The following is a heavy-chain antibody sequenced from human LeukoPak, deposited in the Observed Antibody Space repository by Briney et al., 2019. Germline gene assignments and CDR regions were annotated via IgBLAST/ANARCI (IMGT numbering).Heavy chain of an antibody. CDR2: ISGSGGST. Sequence: GGSLRLSCAASGFTFSSYAMNWVRQAPGKGLEWVSVISGSGGSTSYADSVKGRFTISRDNSKNTLYLQMNSLRAEDTAVYYCAKGRSNWPPRDSDYWGQGTLVTVSS. J-gene: IGHJ4*02. CDR3: AKGRSNWPPRDSDY. CDR1: GFTFSSYA. V-gene: IGHV3-23*01. D-gene: IGHD6-13*01.